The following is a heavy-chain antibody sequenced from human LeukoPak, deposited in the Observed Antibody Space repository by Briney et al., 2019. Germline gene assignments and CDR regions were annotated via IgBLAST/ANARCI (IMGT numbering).Heavy chain of an antibody. Sequence: ASVKVSCKASGYTFTGYYMHWVRQAPGQGLEWMGWINPNSGGTKYAQKFKGRVTMTRDTSISTAYMELSRLRSDDTAVYYCARVDTAMVAGGGDYWGQGALVTVSS. CDR3: ARVDTAMVAGGGDY. CDR1: GYTFTGYY. J-gene: IGHJ4*02. CDR2: INPNSGGT. V-gene: IGHV1-2*02. D-gene: IGHD5-18*01.